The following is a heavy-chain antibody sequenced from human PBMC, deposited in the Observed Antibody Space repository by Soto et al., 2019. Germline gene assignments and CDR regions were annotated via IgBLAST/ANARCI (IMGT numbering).Heavy chain of an antibody. CDR3: ATNLDYYDSSGYSSFDY. CDR2: IYYSGST. D-gene: IGHD3-22*01. V-gene: IGHV4-39*01. CDR1: GGSISSSSYY. J-gene: IGHJ4*02. Sequence: PSETLSLTCTVSGGSISSSSYYWGWIRQPPGKGLEWIGSIYYSGSTYYNPPLKSRVTISVDTSKNQFSLKLSSVTAADTAVYYCATNLDYYDSSGYSSFDYWGQGTLVTVSS.